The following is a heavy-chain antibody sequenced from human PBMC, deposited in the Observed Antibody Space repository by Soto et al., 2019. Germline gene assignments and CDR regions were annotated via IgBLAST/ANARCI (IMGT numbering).Heavy chain of an antibody. CDR1: GFSLSNARMG. V-gene: IGHV2-26*01. J-gene: IGHJ4*02. CDR2: IFSNDEK. D-gene: IGHD3-22*01. Sequence: QVTLKESGPVLVKPTETLTLTCTVSGFSLSNARMGVSWIRQPPGKALEWLAHIFSNDEKSYSPSLKSRLTISKDTSKSQVVHTMTNMDPVDTATYYCARMSSSSGYHTGRFDYWCQGTLVTVSS. CDR3: ARMSSSSGYHTGRFDY.